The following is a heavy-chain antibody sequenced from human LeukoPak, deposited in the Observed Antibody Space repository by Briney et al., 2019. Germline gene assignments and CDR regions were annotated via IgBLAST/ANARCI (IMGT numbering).Heavy chain of an antibody. J-gene: IGHJ4*02. V-gene: IGHV3-23*01. CDR3: AKRNDPIYCYGKTLDW. CDR1: GFTFRNYA. CDR2: ISGSGGST. D-gene: IGHD3-10*01. Sequence: GGSLRLSCAASGFTFRNYAMSWVRQAPGKGLEWVSSISGSGGSTYYADSVKGRFTIYRDNSKNTLYLQLSSLGAEDTAVYYCAKRNDPIYCYGKTLDWWGQGTLVTVSS.